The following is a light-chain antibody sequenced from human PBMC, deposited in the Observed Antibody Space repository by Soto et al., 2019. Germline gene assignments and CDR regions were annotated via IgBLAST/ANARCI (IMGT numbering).Light chain of an antibody. J-gene: IGKJ4*01. Sequence: EVALTQSPGTLSLSPGERATVSCRATQSVSNSFLAWYQQKPGHAPRLLIHVASRRATGIPDRFSGRGSGTDFPLTISRLEPEDFAVYYCQQYSSALAFGGGTKVEIK. V-gene: IGKV3-20*01. CDR1: QSVSNSF. CDR3: QQYSSALA. CDR2: VAS.